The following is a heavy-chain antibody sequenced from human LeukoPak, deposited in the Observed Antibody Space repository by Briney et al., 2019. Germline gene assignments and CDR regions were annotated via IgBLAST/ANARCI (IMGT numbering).Heavy chain of an antibody. V-gene: IGHV3-21*01. CDR3: ARDYDSSGPREFDY. CDR1: GFTFSNYN. D-gene: IGHD3-22*01. J-gene: IGHJ4*02. CDR2: ISSSSSYI. Sequence: GGSLRLSCAASGFTFSNYNMNWVRQAPGKGLGWVSSISSSSSYIYYADSVKGRFTISRDNAKNSLFLQMNSLRAEDTAVYYCARDYDSSGPREFDYWGQGTLVTVSS.